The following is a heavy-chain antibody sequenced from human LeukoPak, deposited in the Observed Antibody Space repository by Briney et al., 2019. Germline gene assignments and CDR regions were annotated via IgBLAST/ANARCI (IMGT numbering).Heavy chain of an antibody. D-gene: IGHD3-10*01. Sequence: SETLSLTCTVSGGSISSYYWSWIRQPPGEGLEWIGFISTSGNTNYITSLKSRVTMSLDTSKNQFSLRLTSVTAADTAVYYCARYYYGSGSHYNVAWFYPWGQGTLVTVSS. V-gene: IGHV4-4*09. J-gene: IGHJ5*02. CDR3: ARYYYGSGSHYNVAWFYP. CDR2: ISTSGNT. CDR1: GGSISSYY.